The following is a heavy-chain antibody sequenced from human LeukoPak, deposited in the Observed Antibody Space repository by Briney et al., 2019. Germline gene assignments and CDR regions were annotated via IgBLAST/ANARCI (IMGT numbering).Heavy chain of an antibody. D-gene: IGHD3-22*01. J-gene: IGHJ4*02. CDR3: AREGLKGHFDY. V-gene: IGHV4-59*12. CDR2: IYYSGGT. Sequence: SETLSLTCTVSGGSISSYYWSWIRQPPGKGLEWIGYIYYSGGTNYNPSLKSRVTISLDTSKSQFSLKLTSVTAADTAVYYCAREGLKGHFDYWGQGTLVTVSS. CDR1: GGSISSYY.